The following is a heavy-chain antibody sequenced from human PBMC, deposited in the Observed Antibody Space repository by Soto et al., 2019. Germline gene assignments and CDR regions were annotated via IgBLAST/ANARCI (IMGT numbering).Heavy chain of an antibody. CDR3: AKDPLGGIAPDGINY. J-gene: IGHJ4*02. V-gene: IGHV3-23*01. CDR2: ISGSGGST. D-gene: IGHD6-13*01. Sequence: EVQLLESGGGLVQPGGSLRLSCTDSGFIFSSFAMNWVRQAPGKGLEWVSTISGSGGSTYYADSVRGRFTISRDNSKNTLFLQMSSLRADDTAVYFCAKDPLGGIAPDGINYWGQGTLVTVSS. CDR1: GFIFSSFA.